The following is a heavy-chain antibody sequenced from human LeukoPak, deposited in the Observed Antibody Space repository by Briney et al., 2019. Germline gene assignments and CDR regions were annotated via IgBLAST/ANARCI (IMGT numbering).Heavy chain of an antibody. CDR2: IYTSGST. CDR3: AREGKPSSNFGGGYSRENKYYFDY. V-gene: IGHV4-4*07. D-gene: IGHD4-23*01. J-gene: IGHJ4*02. CDR1: GGSISSYY. Sequence: SETLSLTCTVSGGSISSYYWSWIRQPAGKGLEWIGRIYTSGSTNYNPSLKSRVTISVDTSKNQFSLKLSSVTAADTAVYYCAREGKPSSNFGGGYSRENKYYFDYWGQGTLVTVSS.